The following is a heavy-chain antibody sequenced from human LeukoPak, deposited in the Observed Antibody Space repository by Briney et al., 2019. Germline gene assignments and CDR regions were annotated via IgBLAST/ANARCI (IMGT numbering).Heavy chain of an antibody. CDR3: AREFDDSSGYYPGY. CDR1: GFTFSSYW. CDR2: INTDGSST. V-gene: IGHV3-74*01. J-gene: IGHJ4*02. D-gene: IGHD3-22*01. Sequence: GGSLRLSCAASGFTFSSYWMHWVRQAPGQGLVWVSRINTDGSSTSYADSVKGRFTISRDNAKHTLYLQMNSLRAEDTAVYYCAREFDDSSGYYPGYWGQGTLVTVSS.